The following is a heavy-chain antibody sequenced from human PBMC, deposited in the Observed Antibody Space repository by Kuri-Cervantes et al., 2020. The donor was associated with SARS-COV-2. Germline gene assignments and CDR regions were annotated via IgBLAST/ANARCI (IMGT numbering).Heavy chain of an antibody. J-gene: IGHJ4*02. Sequence: SETLSLTCTVSGGPISSSSYYWGWIRQPPGKGLEWIGSIYYSGSTYYNPSLKSRVTISVDTSKNQFSLKLSPVTAADTAVYYCASQVDTAMAFDYWGQGTLVTVSS. V-gene: IGHV4-39*01. CDR2: IYYSGST. D-gene: IGHD5-18*01. CDR1: GGPISSSSYY. CDR3: ASQVDTAMAFDY.